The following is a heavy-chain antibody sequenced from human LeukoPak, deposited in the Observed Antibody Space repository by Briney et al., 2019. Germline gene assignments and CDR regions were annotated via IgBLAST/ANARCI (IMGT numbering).Heavy chain of an antibody. J-gene: IGHJ4*02. CDR3: ARASYSSGNFDY. Sequence: PSETLSLTCTVSGFSISSDYYWGWIRQPPGKGLEWLGSVSHSGITYYNSSLNSRVTISVDTSNNQFSLKVNSVTAADTAVYYCARASYSSGNFDYWGQGTLVTVSS. CDR1: GFSISSDYY. CDR2: VSHSGIT. D-gene: IGHD6-19*01. V-gene: IGHV4-38-2*02.